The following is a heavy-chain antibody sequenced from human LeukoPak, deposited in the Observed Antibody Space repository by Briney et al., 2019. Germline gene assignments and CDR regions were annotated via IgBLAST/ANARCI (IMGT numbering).Heavy chain of an antibody. D-gene: IGHD2-15*01. Sequence: SETLSLTCTVSGGSISSYYWSWIRQPPGKGLEWIGYIYYSGSTNYNPSLKSRVTISVDTSKNQFSLKLSSVTAADTAVYYRAREICSGGSCYFDYWGQGTLVTVSS. CDR1: GGSISSYY. CDR3: AREICSGGSCYFDY. V-gene: IGHV4-59*01. CDR2: IYYSGST. J-gene: IGHJ4*02.